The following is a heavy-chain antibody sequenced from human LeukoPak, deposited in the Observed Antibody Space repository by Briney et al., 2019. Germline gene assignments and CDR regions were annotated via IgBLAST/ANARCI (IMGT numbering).Heavy chain of an antibody. CDR2: IYTSGST. D-gene: IGHD6-19*01. CDR3: ARDQRYSSGWSLVGRWFDP. Sequence: HPSETLSLTCTVSGGSISSYYWSWIRQPAGKGLEWIGRIYTSGSTNFNPSLKSRVTMSVDTSKNQFSLKLSSVTAADTAVYYCARDQRYSSGWSLVGRWFDPWGQGTLVTVSS. V-gene: IGHV4-4*07. J-gene: IGHJ5*02. CDR1: GGSISSYY.